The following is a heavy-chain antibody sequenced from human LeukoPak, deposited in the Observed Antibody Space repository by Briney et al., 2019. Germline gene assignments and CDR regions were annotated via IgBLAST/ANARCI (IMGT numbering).Heavy chain of an antibody. CDR3: ARKTYYYDSGDYGWFDP. CDR2: IKQDGSEK. D-gene: IGHD3-22*01. CDR1: GFRFTSSW. V-gene: IGHV3-7*01. J-gene: IGHJ5*02. Sequence: GSLGLSCAASGFRFTSSWMSWVRQAPGKGLEWVANIKQDGSEKYYVDSVKGRFTISRDNAKNSLHLQMNSLRAEDTAVYYCARKTYYYDSGDYGWFDPWGQGTLVSVSS.